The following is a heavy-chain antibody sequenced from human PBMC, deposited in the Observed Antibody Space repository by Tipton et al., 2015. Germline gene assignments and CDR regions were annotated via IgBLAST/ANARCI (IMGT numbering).Heavy chain of an antibody. D-gene: IGHD4-11*01. V-gene: IGHV4-61*08. J-gene: IGHJ4*02. Sequence: TLSLTCTVSGASGISGGYYWGLIRQPPRKGLGNIGHIYYTGSPKYNPSLTRRVFISIDTSKNQFSLELSSVTAADTAVYYCARGRSTLYSDSAGADYWGPGTLVTVSS. CDR3: ARGRSTLYSDSAGADY. CDR1: GASGISGGYY. CDR2: IYYTGSP.